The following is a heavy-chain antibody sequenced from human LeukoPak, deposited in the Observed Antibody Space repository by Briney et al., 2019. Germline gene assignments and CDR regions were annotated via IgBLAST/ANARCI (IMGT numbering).Heavy chain of an antibody. CDR2: ISGSGGST. CDR1: GFTFSSYA. D-gene: IGHD2-15*01. J-gene: IGHJ4*02. CDR3: AKPLGYCSGGSCYSFGIFFDY. Sequence: GGSLRLSCAASGFTFSSYAMSWVRQAPGKGLEWVSAISGSGGSTYYADSVKGRFTISRDNSKNTLYLQMNSLRAEDTTVYYCAKPLGYCSGGSCYSFGIFFDYWGQGTLVTVSS. V-gene: IGHV3-23*01.